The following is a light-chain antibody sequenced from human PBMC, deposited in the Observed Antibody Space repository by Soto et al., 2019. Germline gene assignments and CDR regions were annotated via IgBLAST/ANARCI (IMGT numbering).Light chain of an antibody. CDR2: DDR. J-gene: IGLJ2*01. CDR3: QVWDSTGEVV. Sequence: SYELTQPPSVSVAPGQTATITGGGYNIGSKSVHWYQQKPGQAPVLVVYDDRDRPSGIPERFSGSNSGNTATLTITRAAAGDEADYYCQVWDSTGEVVFGGGTKLTVL. CDR1: NIGSKS. V-gene: IGLV3-21*02.